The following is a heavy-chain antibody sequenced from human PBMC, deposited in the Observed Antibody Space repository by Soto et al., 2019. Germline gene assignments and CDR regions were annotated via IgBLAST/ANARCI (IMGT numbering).Heavy chain of an antibody. Sequence: PGESLKISCKGSGYNFINYWIGWVRQMPGKGLEWMGIIYPGDSDTRYSPSFQGQVAISADKSISTAYLQWSSLKASDSAMYYCARLGRDYYGSGDYWGQGTLVTVSS. CDR3: ARLGRDYYGSGDY. CDR2: IYPGDSDT. J-gene: IGHJ4*02. V-gene: IGHV5-51*01. CDR1: GYNFINYW. D-gene: IGHD3-10*01.